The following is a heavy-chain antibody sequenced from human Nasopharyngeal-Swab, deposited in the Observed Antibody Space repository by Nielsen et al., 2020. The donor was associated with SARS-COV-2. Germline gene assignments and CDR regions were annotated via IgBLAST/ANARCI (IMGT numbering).Heavy chain of an antibody. J-gene: IGHJ4*02. CDR1: GYSFTSYW. Sequence: GESLKISCKASGYSFTSYWIVWLRQLPGKGLESMGIIYPGDSDTRYSPTFQGQVTISADKSISTAYLQWRSLTASDRAMYFCARDSEYSSSLGYWGQGTLVTVSS. CDR3: ARDSEYSSSLGY. D-gene: IGHD6-13*01. CDR2: IYPGDSDT. V-gene: IGHV5-51*01.